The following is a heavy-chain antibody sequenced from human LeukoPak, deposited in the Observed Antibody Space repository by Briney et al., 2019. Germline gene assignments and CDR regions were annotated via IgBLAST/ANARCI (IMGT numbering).Heavy chain of an antibody. J-gene: IGHJ4*02. CDR1: GGSFSGYY. D-gene: IGHD2-2*01. Sequence: SETLSLTCAVYGGSFSGYYWSWIRQPPGKGLEWIGEINHSGSTNYNPSLKSRVTISVDTSKNQFSLNLTSVTAADTAVYYCARWAVPAYFNYWGQGTLVTVSS. V-gene: IGHV4-34*01. CDR2: INHSGST. CDR3: ARWAVPAYFNY.